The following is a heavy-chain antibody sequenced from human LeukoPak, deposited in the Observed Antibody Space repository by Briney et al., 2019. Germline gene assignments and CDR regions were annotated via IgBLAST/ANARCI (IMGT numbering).Heavy chain of an antibody. CDR3: ARPASGGLSEDY. J-gene: IGHJ4*02. D-gene: IGHD3-10*01. CDR1: GFTFSNYA. CDR2: IYYDGTI. V-gene: IGHV3-53*01. Sequence: GGSLRLSCAASGFTFSNYAMNWVRQAPGKGLEWVSIIYYDGTIYYADSVRGRFTISRDTSKNMLYLQMNSLRADDTAVYYCARPASGGLSEDYWGQGTLVTVSS.